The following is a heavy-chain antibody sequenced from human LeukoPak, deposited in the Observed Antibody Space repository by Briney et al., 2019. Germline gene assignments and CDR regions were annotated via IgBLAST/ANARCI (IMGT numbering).Heavy chain of an antibody. D-gene: IGHD6-19*01. CDR2: IGIYGDT. V-gene: IGHV3-13*01. CDR1: GFTFTKYD. CDR3: TRGGIQVSGIDEIDH. Sequence: GGSLRLSCAASGFTFTKYDMHWVRRATGGGLEWVSAIGIYGDTYYTGSVKGRFTISRENAKNSLYLQMDSLRAEDTAVYYCTRGGIQVSGIDEIDHWGQGTLVTVSS. J-gene: IGHJ4*02.